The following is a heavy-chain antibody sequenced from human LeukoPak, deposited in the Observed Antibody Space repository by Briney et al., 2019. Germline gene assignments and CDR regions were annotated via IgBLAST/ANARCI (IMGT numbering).Heavy chain of an antibody. D-gene: IGHD6-13*01. CDR2: ISYDGSNK. J-gene: IGHJ4*02. V-gene: IGHV3-30*18. Sequence: GGSLRLSCAASGFTFSSYGMHWVRQAPGKGLEWVAVISYDGSNKYYADSVKGRFTISRDNSKNTLYLQMNSLRAEDTAVYYCAKGRYSSSWHTFDYWGQGTLVTVSS. CDR1: GFTFSSYG. CDR3: AKGRYSSSWHTFDY.